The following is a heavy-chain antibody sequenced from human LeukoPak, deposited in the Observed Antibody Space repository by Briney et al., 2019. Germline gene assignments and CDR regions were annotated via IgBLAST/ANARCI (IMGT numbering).Heavy chain of an antibody. CDR3: AKDHGDIVVVPAAGPFDY. V-gene: IGHV3-23*01. D-gene: IGHD2-2*01. CDR2: ISGSGGST. CDR1: GFTFSSYA. J-gene: IGHJ4*02. Sequence: GGSLRLSCAASGFTFSSYAMSWVRQAPGKGLEWVSAISGSGGSTYYADSVKGRFTISRDNSKNTLYLQMNSLRAEDTAVYYCAKDHGDIVVVPAAGPFDYWGQGTVVTVSS.